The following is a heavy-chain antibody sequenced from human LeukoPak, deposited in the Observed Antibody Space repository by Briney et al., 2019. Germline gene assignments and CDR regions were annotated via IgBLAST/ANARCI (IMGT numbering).Heavy chain of an antibody. J-gene: IGHJ4*02. V-gene: IGHV1-18*01. D-gene: IGHD6-19*01. Sequence: GASVKVSCKTSGYSFTDYIIAWVRQAPGQGLEWLGWIGTYDGHTSYAQKVQGRVTMTTDTSATTAYLEMRSLTSDDTAVYYCARDNEVAVALPTYWGQGTLVTVSS. CDR1: GYSFTDYI. CDR2: IGTYDGHT. CDR3: ARDNEVAVALPTY.